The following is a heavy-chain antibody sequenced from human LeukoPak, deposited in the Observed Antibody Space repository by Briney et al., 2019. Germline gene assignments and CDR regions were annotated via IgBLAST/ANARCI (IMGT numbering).Heavy chain of an antibody. CDR2: IYYDGST. J-gene: IGHJ4*02. CDR1: GVSISDYY. V-gene: IGHV4-59*01. D-gene: IGHD6-19*01. Sequence: PSETLSLTCTASGVSISDYYWSWIRQPPGKGLEWIAYIYYDGSTNYNPSLKSRVTISVDTSKNQFSLRLSSVTAADTAVYHCARGYSSGRIDYWGQGTLVTVSS. CDR3: ARGYSSGRIDY.